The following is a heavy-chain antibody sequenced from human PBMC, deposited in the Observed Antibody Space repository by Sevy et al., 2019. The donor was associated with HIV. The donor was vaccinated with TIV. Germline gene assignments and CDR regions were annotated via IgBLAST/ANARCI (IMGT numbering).Heavy chain of an antibody. CDR3: ATTKDYYENSGDPFDY. CDR1: GYTLTRLA. Sequence: ASVKVSCKVSGYTLTRLAMHWVRQAPGKGLEWIGSFDPEDNERIYAQKWQGRFSMTEDTSTDTAYMELSNLRSEDTAVYYCATTKDYYENSGDPFDYRGQGTLVTVSS. CDR2: FDPEDNER. J-gene: IGHJ4*02. V-gene: IGHV1-24*01. D-gene: IGHD3-22*01.